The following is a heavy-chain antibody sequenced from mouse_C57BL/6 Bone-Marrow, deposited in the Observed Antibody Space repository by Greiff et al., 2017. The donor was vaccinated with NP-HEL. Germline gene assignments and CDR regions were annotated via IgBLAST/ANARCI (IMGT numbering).Heavy chain of an antibody. CDR1: GFSLTSYG. V-gene: IGHV2-2*01. Sequence: QVQLKESGPGLVQPSQSLSITCTVSGFSLTSYGVHWVRQSPGKGLEWLGVIWSGGSTDYNAAFISRLSISKDNSKSQVFFKMNSRQADDTAIYYCATYYYGSSSLPMDYWGQGTSVTVSS. D-gene: IGHD1-1*01. CDR2: IWSGGST. CDR3: ATYYYGSSSLPMDY. J-gene: IGHJ4*01.